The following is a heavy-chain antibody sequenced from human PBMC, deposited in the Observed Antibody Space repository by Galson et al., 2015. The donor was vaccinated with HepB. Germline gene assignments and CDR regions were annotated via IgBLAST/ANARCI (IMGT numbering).Heavy chain of an antibody. CDR2: ISGRGDNT. D-gene: IGHD3-3*01. V-gene: IGHV3-23*01. CDR3: AKEGDLESYFDF. J-gene: IGHJ4*02. Sequence: SLRLSCAASGFTFGSYAMNWVRRAPGKGLEWVSAISGRGDNTDYADSVRGRFTISRDNSKNTLYLQLSTLRAEDTATYYCAKEGDLESYFDFSGQGVLVT. CDR1: GFTFGSYA.